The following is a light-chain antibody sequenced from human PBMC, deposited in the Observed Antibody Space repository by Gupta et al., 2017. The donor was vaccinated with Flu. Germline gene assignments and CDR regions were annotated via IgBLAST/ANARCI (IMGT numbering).Light chain of an antibody. CDR3: QVWDDSSYVV. V-gene: IGLV3-21*02. Sequence: GGNNIGSKRVLWYQQKPGQAPVLVVYDDTDRPSGIPERFSGSNSETTATLTISRVEAEDEADYYCQVWDDSSYVVFGGGAKLTVL. J-gene: IGLJ3*02. CDR1: NIGSKR. CDR2: DDT.